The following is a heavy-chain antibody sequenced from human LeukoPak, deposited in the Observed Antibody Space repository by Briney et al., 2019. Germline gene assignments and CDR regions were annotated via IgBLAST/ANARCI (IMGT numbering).Heavy chain of an antibody. CDR1: GFTFSYA. Sequence: GGSLRLSCAASGFTFSYAMHWVRQAPGKGLEWVAVISYDGSNKYYADSVKGRFSISRDNSKNTLYLQMNSLRAGDTAVYYCARDSPSRDSSDYMDVWGKGTTVTVSS. CDR3: ARDSPSRDSSDYMDV. J-gene: IGHJ6*03. D-gene: IGHD6-6*01. V-gene: IGHV3-30*01. CDR2: ISYDGSNK.